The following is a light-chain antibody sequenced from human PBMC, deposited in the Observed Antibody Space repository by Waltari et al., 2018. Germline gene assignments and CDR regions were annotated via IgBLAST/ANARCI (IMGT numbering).Light chain of an antibody. Sequence: QSALTQPRSVSGSPGQSVTISCTGTSSDVGGSNYVSWYQQHPGKAPKLMIYDVSKRPSGVPDRFSGSKSGNTASLTISGLQAEDEADYYCCSYAGRSVVFGGGTKLTVL. J-gene: IGLJ3*02. V-gene: IGLV2-11*01. CDR3: CSYAGRSVV. CDR2: DVS. CDR1: SSDVGGSNY.